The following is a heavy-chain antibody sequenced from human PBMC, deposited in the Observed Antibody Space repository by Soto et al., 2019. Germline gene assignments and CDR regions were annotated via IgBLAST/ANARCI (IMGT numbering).Heavy chain of an antibody. CDR2: IIPIFGTA. CDR3: ARGERFLEWLFPARDYYYYGMDV. CDR1: GGTFSSYA. V-gene: IGHV1-69*13. D-gene: IGHD3-3*01. Sequence: SVKVSCKASGGTFSSYAISWVRQAPGQGLEWMGGIIPIFGTANYAQKFQGRVTITADESTSTAYMELSSLRSEDTAVYYCARGERFLEWLFPARDYYYYGMDVWGQGTTVTVSS. J-gene: IGHJ6*02.